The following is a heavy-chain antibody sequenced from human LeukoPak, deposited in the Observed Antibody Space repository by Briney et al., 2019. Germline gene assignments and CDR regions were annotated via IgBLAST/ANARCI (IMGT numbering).Heavy chain of an antibody. CDR3: AKVAWRNVHYYYYMDV. D-gene: IGHD5-12*01. J-gene: IGHJ6*03. V-gene: IGHV3-66*03. CDR2: IYSDNT. CDR1: GFTVSSNS. Sequence: GGSLRLSCTVSGFTVSSNSMSWVRQAPGKGLEWVSFIYSDNTHYSDSVKGRFTISRDNSKNTLYLQMNSLRAEDTAVYYCAKVAWRNVHYYYYMDVWGKGTTVTISS.